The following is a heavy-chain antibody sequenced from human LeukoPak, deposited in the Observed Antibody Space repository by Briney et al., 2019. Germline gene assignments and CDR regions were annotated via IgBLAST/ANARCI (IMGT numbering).Heavy chain of an antibody. CDR2: INPSGGST. D-gene: IGHD3-22*01. Sequence: ASMKVSCKASGYTFTSYYMHWVRQAPGQGLEWMGIINPSGGSTSYAQKFQGRVTMTRDMSTSTVYMELSSLRSEDTAVYYCARSYYYDPLFDYWGQGTLVTVSS. CDR1: GYTFTSYY. J-gene: IGHJ4*02. CDR3: ARSYYYDPLFDY. V-gene: IGHV1-46*01.